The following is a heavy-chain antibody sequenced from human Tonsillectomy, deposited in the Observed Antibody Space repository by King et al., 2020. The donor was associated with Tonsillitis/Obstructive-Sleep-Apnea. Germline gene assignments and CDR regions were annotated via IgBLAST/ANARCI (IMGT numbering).Heavy chain of an antibody. CDR2: IYYSGST. Sequence: LQLQESGPGLVKPSETLSLTCTVSDDSITGYYWSWIRQPPGKGLEWIGYIYYSGSTNYNPSLKSRVTISLEKSKNQFSLKLSSVTAADTAVYYCARQKDAYYDYVWGSYRSNYFDYWGQGTLVTVSS. J-gene: IGHJ4*02. V-gene: IGHV4-59*08. CDR1: DDSITGYY. D-gene: IGHD3-16*02. CDR3: ARQKDAYYDYVWGSYRSNYFDY.